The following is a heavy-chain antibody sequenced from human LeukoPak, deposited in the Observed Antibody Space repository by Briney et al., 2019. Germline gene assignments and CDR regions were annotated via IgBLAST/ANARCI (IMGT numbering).Heavy chain of an antibody. CDR1: GGSISSYY. Sequence: PSETLSLTCTVSGGSISSYYWSWIRQPPGKGLEWIGYIYYSGSTNYNPSLKSRVTISVDTSKNQFSLKLSSVTAADTAVYYCATVRSTNWYDGFDYWGQGTLVTVSS. CDR3: ATVRSTNWYDGFDY. V-gene: IGHV4-59*01. CDR2: IYYSGST. J-gene: IGHJ4*02. D-gene: IGHD6-13*01.